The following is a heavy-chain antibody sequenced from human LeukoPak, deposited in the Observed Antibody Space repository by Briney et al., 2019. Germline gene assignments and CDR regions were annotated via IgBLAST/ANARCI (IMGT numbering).Heavy chain of an antibody. J-gene: IGHJ4*02. Sequence: PGGSLRLSCAASGFTFSSYAMSWVRQAPGKGLEWVSGISGSGGSTYYAGSVKGRFTISRDNFKNTLYLQMNSLRAEDTALYYCASAHATIAVAGPFDCWGQGTLVTVSS. D-gene: IGHD6-19*01. CDR3: ASAHATIAVAGPFDC. V-gene: IGHV3-23*01. CDR1: GFTFSSYA. CDR2: ISGSGGST.